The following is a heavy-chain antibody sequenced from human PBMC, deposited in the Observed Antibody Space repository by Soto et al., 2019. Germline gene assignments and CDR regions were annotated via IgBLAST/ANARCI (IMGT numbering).Heavy chain of an antibody. D-gene: IGHD1-26*01. CDR3: ARSVGVLWELRAKRGYYFDY. V-gene: IGHV1-46*01. J-gene: IGHJ4*02. CDR2: INPSGGST. Sequence: GASVKVSCKASGYTFTSYYMHWVRQAPGQGLEWIGIINPSGGSTSYAQKFQGRVTMTRDTSTSTVYMELSSLRSEDTAVYYCARSVGVLWELRAKRGYYFDYWGQGTLVTVSS. CDR1: GYTFTSYY.